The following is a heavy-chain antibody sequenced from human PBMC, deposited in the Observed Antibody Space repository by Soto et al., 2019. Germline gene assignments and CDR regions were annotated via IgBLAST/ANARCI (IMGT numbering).Heavy chain of an antibody. CDR3: ATGGYYPDY. Sequence: PGGSLRLSCAGSGFTFSNAWMSWVRQAPGKGLEWVGRVKSKTHGGTTDYAAPVKGRFTISRDDSENTVFLQMNRLKTEDTAVYYCATGGYYPDYWGQGTLVTVSS. D-gene: IGHD3-10*01. V-gene: IGHV3-15*01. J-gene: IGHJ4*02. CDR1: GFTFSNAW. CDR2: VKSKTHGGTT.